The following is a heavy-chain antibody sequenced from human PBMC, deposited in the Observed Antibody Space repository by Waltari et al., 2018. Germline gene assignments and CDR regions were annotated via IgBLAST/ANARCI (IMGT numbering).Heavy chain of an antibody. V-gene: IGHV4-39*01. CDR3: ARHWKKWGYRFDP. D-gene: IGHD5-12*01. CDR1: GGSISRSSYY. Sequence: QLQLQESGPGLVKPSETLSLTCTVSGGSISRSSYYWGWIRQAPGKGLEYIGSIYYSGSTDYNPTLESRVTISGDTSKIQFSLKLSSVTAADTAVYYCARHWKKWGYRFDPWGQGTLVTVSS. CDR2: IYYSGST. J-gene: IGHJ5*02.